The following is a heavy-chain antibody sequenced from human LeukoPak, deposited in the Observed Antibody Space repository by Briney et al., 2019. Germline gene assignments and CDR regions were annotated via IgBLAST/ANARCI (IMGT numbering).Heavy chain of an antibody. Sequence: GGSLRLSCAASGFTFSSYWMSWVRQAPGKGLEWVANIKQDGSEKYSADSVKGRFTISRDNAENSLYLQMNSLRVEDTAFYYCARDLAYSRLDYWGQGMLVTVSS. CDR2: IKQDGSEK. CDR3: ARDLAYSRLDY. V-gene: IGHV3-7*01. CDR1: GFTFSSYW. D-gene: IGHD5-18*01. J-gene: IGHJ4*02.